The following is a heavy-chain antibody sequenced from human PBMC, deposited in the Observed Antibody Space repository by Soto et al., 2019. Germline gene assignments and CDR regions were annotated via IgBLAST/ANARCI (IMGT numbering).Heavy chain of an antibody. D-gene: IGHD6-13*01. J-gene: IGHJ4*02. Sequence: SQTLSLTCAISGDSVSSDSAAWNWIRQSPSRGLEWLGRTYYRSKWYNDYVVFVKSRIIINPDTSKNQFSLHLNSVTPEDTAVYYCARDQNPYSSSWSHLEFWGQGTMVTVSS. CDR2: TYYRSKWYN. CDR3: ARDQNPYSSSWSHLEF. V-gene: IGHV6-1*01. CDR1: GDSVSSDSAA.